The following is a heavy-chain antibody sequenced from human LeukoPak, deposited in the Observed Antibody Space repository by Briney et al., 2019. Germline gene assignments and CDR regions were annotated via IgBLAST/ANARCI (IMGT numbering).Heavy chain of an antibody. V-gene: IGHV3-30*03. J-gene: IGHJ3*02. CDR1: GFTFSSYG. Sequence: GGSLRLSCAASGFTFSSYGMHWVRQAPGKGLEWVAVISYAGGNKYYADSVKGRFTISRDNSKNTLYLQMNSLRVEDTAVYYCARENIVVVTAIRDAFDIWGQGTMVTVSS. CDR3: ARENIVVVTAIRDAFDI. CDR2: ISYAGGNK. D-gene: IGHD2-21*02.